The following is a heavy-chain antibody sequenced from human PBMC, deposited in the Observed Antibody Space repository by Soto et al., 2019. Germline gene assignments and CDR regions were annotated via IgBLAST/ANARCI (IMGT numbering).Heavy chain of an antibody. J-gene: IGHJ5*02. CDR3: SRDLVVTADNWFAP. V-gene: IGHV1-18*04. CDR2: ISAYNGNT. D-gene: IGHD2-2*01. Sequence: ASVKVSCKASGYTFTTYYMHWVRQAPVQGLEWMGWISAYNGNTNYAQKLQGRVTMTTDTSTSTAYMELRGLRSYDTAVYSCSRDLVVTADNWFAPWGQGTLVTVSS. CDR1: GYTFTTYY.